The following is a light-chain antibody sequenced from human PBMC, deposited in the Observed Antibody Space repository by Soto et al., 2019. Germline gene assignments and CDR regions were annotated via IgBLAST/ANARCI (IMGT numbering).Light chain of an antibody. J-gene: IGKJ5*01. CDR2: DTY. CDR1: QRVSTY. CDR3: QQRSKWPPIT. Sequence: EIVLTQSPATLSLSPGERATLSCRVSQRVSTYLAGYQEEVGQAPRLLIYDTYNRATGIPARFSGSGSGTDFTLTISSLVPEDFAVYYCQQRSKWPPITFGRGTRLEIK. V-gene: IGKV3-11*01.